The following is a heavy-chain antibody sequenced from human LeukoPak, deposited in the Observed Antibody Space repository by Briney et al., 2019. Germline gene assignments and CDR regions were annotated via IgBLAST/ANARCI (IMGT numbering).Heavy chain of an antibody. Sequence: PGGSLRLSCVASGFIFSSYGMRWVRQAPGKGLEWVAVISYDGSDKYYEDSVKGRFTISRDNTNNTLFLQMNSLRAEDTAVYYCAKDPGHCSGGSCYGADYWGQGTLLIVSS. J-gene: IGHJ4*02. D-gene: IGHD2-15*01. CDR2: ISYDGSDK. CDR1: GFIFSSYG. V-gene: IGHV3-30*18. CDR3: AKDPGHCSGGSCYGADY.